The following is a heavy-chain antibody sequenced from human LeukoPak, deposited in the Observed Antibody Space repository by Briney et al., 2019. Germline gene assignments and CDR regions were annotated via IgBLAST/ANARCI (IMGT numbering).Heavy chain of an antibody. CDR3: AKGKWRGDAFDI. V-gene: IGHV3-23*01. J-gene: IGHJ3*02. D-gene: IGHD1-26*01. Sequence: GGXLRLSCAASGFTFSSYAMSWVRQAPGKGLEWVSAISGSGGSTYYADSVKGRFTISRDNSKNTLYLQMNSLRAEDTAVYYCAKGKWRGDAFDIWGQGTMVTVSS. CDR2: ISGSGGST. CDR1: GFTFSSYA.